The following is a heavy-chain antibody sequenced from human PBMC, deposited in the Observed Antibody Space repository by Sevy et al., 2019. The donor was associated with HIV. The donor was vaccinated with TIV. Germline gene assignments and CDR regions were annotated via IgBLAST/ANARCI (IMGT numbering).Heavy chain of an antibody. Sequence: ASVKVSCKASGYTFTSYDINWVRQATGQGLEWMGWMNPNSGNTGHAQKFQGRVTMTRNTSISTAYMELSSLRSEDTAVYYCAMPGYDFWSGYLPFDYWGQGTLVTVSS. CDR3: AMPGYDFWSGYLPFDY. CDR2: MNPNSGNT. D-gene: IGHD3-3*01. CDR1: GYTFTSYD. V-gene: IGHV1-8*01. J-gene: IGHJ4*02.